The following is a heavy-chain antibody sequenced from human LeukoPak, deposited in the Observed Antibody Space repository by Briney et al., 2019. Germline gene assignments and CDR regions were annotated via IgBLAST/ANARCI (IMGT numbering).Heavy chain of an antibody. CDR1: GFTFDGYG. D-gene: IGHD3-10*01. V-gene: IGHV3-20*04. Sequence: GGSLRLSCAASGFTFDGYGMSWVRQAPGKGLEWVSGINWNGGSTGYADSVKGRFTISRDNAKNSLYLQMNSLRAEDTALYYCARDVSTYGSGSYRDYWGQGTLVTVSS. CDR3: ARDVSTYGSGSYRDY. CDR2: INWNGGST. J-gene: IGHJ4*02.